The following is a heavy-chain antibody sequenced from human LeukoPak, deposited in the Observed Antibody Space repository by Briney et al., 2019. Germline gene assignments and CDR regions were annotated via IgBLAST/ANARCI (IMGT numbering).Heavy chain of an antibody. CDR1: GFTFSSYG. CDR2: IWYDGSNK. CDR3: ARDGPLGSYDSSGYYYGLFDY. J-gene: IGHJ4*02. D-gene: IGHD3-22*01. Sequence: GGSLRLSCAVSGFTFSSYGMHWVRQAPGKGLEWVAVIWYDGSNKYYADSVKGRFTISRDNSKNTLYLQMNSLRAEDTAVYYCARDGPLGSYDSSGYYYGLFDYWGQGTLVTVSS. V-gene: IGHV3-33*01.